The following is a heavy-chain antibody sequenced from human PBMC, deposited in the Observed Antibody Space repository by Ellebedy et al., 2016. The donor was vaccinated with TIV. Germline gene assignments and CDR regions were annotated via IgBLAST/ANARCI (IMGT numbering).Heavy chain of an antibody. J-gene: IGHJ6*02. CDR2: IYYSGST. CDR1: GGSISSYY. V-gene: IGHV4-59*06. CDR3: ARALIFFGMAERRYYYYYGMDV. Sequence: SETLSLTCTVSGGSISSYYWSWIRQHPGKGLEWIGYIYYSGSTYYNPSLKSRVTISVDTSKNQFSRKLSSVTAADTAVYYCARALIFFGMAERRYYYYYGMDVWGQGTTVTVSS. D-gene: IGHD3/OR15-3a*01.